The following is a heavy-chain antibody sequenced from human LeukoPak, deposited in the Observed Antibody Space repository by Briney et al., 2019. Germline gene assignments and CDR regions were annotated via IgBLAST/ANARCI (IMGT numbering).Heavy chain of an antibody. V-gene: IGHV3-23*01. CDR1: GFPFSSYA. Sequence: GSLRLSCAASGFPFSSYAMSWVRRAPGKGLEWVSAISGSGGSTYYPASVKGRFTISRDNSKNTLYLQMNSLRAEDTAVYYCAKDLGGFDPWGQGTLVTVSS. CDR3: AKDLGGFDP. CDR2: ISGSGGST. D-gene: IGHD7-27*01. J-gene: IGHJ5*02.